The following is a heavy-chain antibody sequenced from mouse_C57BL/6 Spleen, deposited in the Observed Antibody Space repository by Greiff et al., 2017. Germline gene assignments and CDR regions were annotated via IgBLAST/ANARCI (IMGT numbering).Heavy chain of an antibody. CDR2: ISSGSSTI. CDR1: GFTFSDYG. D-gene: IGHD2-4*01. CDR3: ARPGYDYAGGAMDY. J-gene: IGHJ4*01. V-gene: IGHV5-17*01. Sequence: EVQRVESGGGLVKPGGSLKLSCAASGFTFSDYGMHWVRQAPEKGLEWVAYISSGSSTIYYADTVKGRFTISRENAKNTLFLQMTSLRSEDTAMYYCARPGYDYAGGAMDYWGQGTSVTVSS.